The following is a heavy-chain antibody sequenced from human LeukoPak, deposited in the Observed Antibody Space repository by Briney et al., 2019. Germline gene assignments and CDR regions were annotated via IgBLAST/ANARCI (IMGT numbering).Heavy chain of an antibody. D-gene: IGHD2-2*01. V-gene: IGHV3-23*01. CDR2: ISGRGGST. CDR3: EGYGGSTSCYDGWFDP. CDR1: GFTFSSYA. J-gene: IGHJ5*02. Sequence: GGPLRLSCAASGFTFSSYAMSWVRQAPGKGLEWVSAISGRGGSTYYGDSVKGRFTISGDKSKNTPYLQMNSLRVEDTAVYYCEGYGGSTSCYDGWFDPWGQGTLVTVSS.